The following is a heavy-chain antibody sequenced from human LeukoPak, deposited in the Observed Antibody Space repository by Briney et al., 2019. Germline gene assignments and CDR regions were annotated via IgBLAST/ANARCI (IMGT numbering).Heavy chain of an antibody. Sequence: ASVKVSCKASGYTFTGYYMHWVRQAPGQGPEWMGWINPNSGGTNYAQKFQGRVTMTRDTSISTAYMELSRLRSDDTAVYYCARSDYYGSGSYGFDPWGQGTLVTVSS. D-gene: IGHD3-10*01. CDR2: INPNSGGT. CDR3: ARSDYYGSGSYGFDP. CDR1: GYTFTGYY. J-gene: IGHJ5*02. V-gene: IGHV1-2*02.